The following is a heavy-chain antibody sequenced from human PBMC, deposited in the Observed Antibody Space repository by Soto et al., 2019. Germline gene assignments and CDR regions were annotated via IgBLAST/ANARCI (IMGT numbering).Heavy chain of an antibody. CDR2: IYYSGST. CDR1: GGSISSSSYY. CDR3: ARDRGRYYYMDV. V-gene: IGHV4-39*07. Sequence: SETLSLTCTVSGGSISSSSYYWGWIRQPPGKGLEWIGSIYYSGSTYYNPSLKSRVTISVDTSKNQFSLKLSSVTAADTAVYHCARDRGRYYYMDVWGKGTTVTVSS. J-gene: IGHJ6*03.